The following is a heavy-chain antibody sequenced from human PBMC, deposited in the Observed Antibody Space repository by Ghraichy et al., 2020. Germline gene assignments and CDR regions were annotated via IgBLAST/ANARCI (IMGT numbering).Heavy chain of an antibody. CDR3: ARDVEGILGYYYYGMDV. Sequence: LSLTCAASGFTFSSYSMNWVRQAPGKGLEWVSYISSSSSTIYYADSVKGRFTISRDNAKNSLYLQMNSLRDEDTAVYYCARDVEGILGYYYYGMDVWGQGTTVTVSS. CDR2: ISSSSSTI. D-gene: IGHD1-1*01. CDR1: GFTFSSYS. J-gene: IGHJ6*02. V-gene: IGHV3-48*02.